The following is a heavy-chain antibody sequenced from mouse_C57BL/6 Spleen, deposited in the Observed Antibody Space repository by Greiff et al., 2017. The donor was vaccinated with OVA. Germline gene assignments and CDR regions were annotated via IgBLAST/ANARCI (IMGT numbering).Heavy chain of an antibody. D-gene: IGHD1-1*01. V-gene: IGHV1-26*01. CDR3: AVSYYYGSSFYFDY. J-gene: IGHJ2*01. CDR1: GYTFTDYY. Sequence: VQLQQSGPELVKPGASVKISCKASGYTFTDYYMNWVKQSHGKSLEWIGDINPNNGGTSYNQKFKGKATLTVDKSSSTAYMELRSLTSEDSAVYYCAVSYYYGSSFYFDYWGQGTTLTGSS. CDR2: INPNNGGT.